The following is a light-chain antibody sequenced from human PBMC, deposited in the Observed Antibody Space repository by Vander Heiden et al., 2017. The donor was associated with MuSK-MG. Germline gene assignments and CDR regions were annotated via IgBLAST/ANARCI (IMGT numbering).Light chain of an antibody. Sequence: TQPASASGSPGQSITSSCTRTSSGVGGYNYVSWYQQHPGKAPKLMIYDVNNRPSGVSDRFSGSKSGNTASLTISGLQAEDEADYYCSSYTSSSTLFGGGTKLTVL. CDR1: SSGVGGYNY. CDR2: DVN. CDR3: SSYTSSSTL. J-gene: IGLJ2*01. V-gene: IGLV2-14*01.